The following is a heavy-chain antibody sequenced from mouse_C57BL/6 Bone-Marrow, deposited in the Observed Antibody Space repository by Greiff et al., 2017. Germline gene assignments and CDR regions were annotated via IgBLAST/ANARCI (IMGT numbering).Heavy chain of an antibody. D-gene: IGHD1-1*01. Sequence: QVQLQQPGAELVMPGASVKLSCKASGYTFTSYWMHWVKQRPGQGLEWIGEIDPSDSYTNYNQKFKGESTLTVDKSSSTAYMQLSSLTSEDSAVYYCARMTTVVATFDYWGQGTTLTVSS. CDR1: GYTFTSYW. CDR3: ARMTTVVATFDY. CDR2: IDPSDSYT. J-gene: IGHJ2*01. V-gene: IGHV1-69*01.